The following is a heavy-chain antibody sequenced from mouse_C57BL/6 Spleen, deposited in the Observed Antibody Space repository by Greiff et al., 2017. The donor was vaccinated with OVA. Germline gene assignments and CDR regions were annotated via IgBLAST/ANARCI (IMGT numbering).Heavy chain of an antibody. CDR1: GFNIKDYY. Sequence: EVQLQQSGAELVKPGASVKLSCTASGFNIKDYYMHWVKQRTEQGLEWIGRIDPEDGETKYAPKFQGKATIPAEPSSNTAYRQLSSLTAEYTAVYYRASCSTTVVGDMDYWGQGTSVTVSS. CDR2: IDPEDGET. V-gene: IGHV14-2*01. D-gene: IGHD1-1*01. CDR3: ASCSTTVVGDMDY. J-gene: IGHJ4*01.